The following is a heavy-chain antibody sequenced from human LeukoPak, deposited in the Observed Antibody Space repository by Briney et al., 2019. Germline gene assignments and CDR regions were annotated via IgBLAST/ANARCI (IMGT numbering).Heavy chain of an antibody. V-gene: IGHV3-48*03. CDR2: ISSRGGTT. CDR3: AREGYYVKMDY. D-gene: IGHD2-15*01. Sequence: PGGSLRLSCAVSGFTFSSYEMIWVRQAPGKGLEWVSYISSRGGTTHYADSVKGRFTISRDNAKNSLYLQMNSLRAEDTAVYYCAREGYYVKMDYWGQGTLVTVSS. CDR1: GFTFSSYE. J-gene: IGHJ4*02.